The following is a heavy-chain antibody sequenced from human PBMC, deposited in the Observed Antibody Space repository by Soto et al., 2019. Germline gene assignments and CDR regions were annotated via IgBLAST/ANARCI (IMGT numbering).Heavy chain of an antibody. D-gene: IGHD1-1*01. J-gene: IGHJ4*02. CDR3: AKDGLSNSPSAIDY. CDR1: GFTFSNSG. Sequence: EVQLLESGGGLVQPGGSLRLSCAASGFTFSNSGMSWVRQAPGKGLEWVAGISGNGRNTYYVDSVKGRFTISRDNFKNTLFLKMNRLRADDTAIYFCAKDGLSNSPSAIDYWGQGTLVTVSS. CDR2: ISGNGRNT. V-gene: IGHV3-23*01.